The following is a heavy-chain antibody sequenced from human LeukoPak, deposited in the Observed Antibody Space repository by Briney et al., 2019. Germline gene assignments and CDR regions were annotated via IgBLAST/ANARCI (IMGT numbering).Heavy chain of an antibody. CDR1: GGTVSSYV. Sequence: SVKVSCKASGGTVSSYVISWVRQAPGQGLEWMGGVLPIFGTAIYAQKWQGRVTITADESTSTAYMELRSLRSEDTAIYYCARAEDQGRYFDWLPGFAPWGQGTLVIVSS. D-gene: IGHD3-9*01. CDR3: ARAEDQGRYFDWLPGFAP. J-gene: IGHJ5*02. CDR2: VLPIFGTA. V-gene: IGHV1-69*13.